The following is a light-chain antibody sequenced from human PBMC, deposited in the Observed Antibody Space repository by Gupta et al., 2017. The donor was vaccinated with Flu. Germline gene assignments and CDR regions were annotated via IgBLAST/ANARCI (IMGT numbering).Light chain of an antibody. V-gene: IGKV1-5*03. Sequence: RSTLSASVGDRVTITCRASQSISNWLAWYQQKPGKAPKVLIYKASSLESGVPSRFSGSGSGTEFTLTISSLQPDDFATYYCQHYNIYSGTFGQGTKVEIK. CDR1: QSISNW. J-gene: IGKJ1*01. CDR3: QHYNIYSGT. CDR2: KAS.